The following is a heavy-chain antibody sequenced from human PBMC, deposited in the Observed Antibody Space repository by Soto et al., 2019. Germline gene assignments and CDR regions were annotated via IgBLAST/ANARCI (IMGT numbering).Heavy chain of an antibody. CDR3: AHPRGYGVFDAYDI. CDR1: GFTFTTYA. Sequence: VGSLRLSCAASGFTFTTYAMIWVRQAPGKGLEWVSAISAGGGTTYYADSVKDRFTISRDNSMNALYLQIHSLRVEDTAVYYCAHPRGYGVFDAYDIWGQGTMVTVS. V-gene: IGHV3-23*01. CDR2: ISAGGGTT. D-gene: IGHD4-17*01. J-gene: IGHJ3*02.